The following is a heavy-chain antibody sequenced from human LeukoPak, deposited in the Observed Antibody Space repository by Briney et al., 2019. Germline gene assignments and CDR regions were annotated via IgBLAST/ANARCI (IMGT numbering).Heavy chain of an antibody. Sequence: PSETLSLTCAVYGGSFSGYYWSWIRQPPGKGLEWIGEINHSGSTNYNPSLKSRVTISVDTSKNQFSLKLSSVTAADTAVYYCARKRADFWSGYYVRYYFDYWGQGTLVTVSS. CDR1: GGSFSGYY. D-gene: IGHD3-3*01. CDR3: ARKRADFWSGYYVRYYFDY. V-gene: IGHV4-34*01. J-gene: IGHJ4*02. CDR2: INHSGST.